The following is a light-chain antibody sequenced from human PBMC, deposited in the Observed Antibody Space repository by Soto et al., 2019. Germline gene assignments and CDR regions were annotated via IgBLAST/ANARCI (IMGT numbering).Light chain of an antibody. V-gene: IGLV2-23*03. J-gene: IGLJ1*01. Sequence: QSALTQPASVSGSPGQSITISCTGTSNDVGSYNLVSWYQQHPGKAPKLMIYEGSKRPSGVSNRFSGSKSGNMASLTISGLQAEDEADYYCCSYAGSSYFFGAGTKLTVL. CDR1: SNDVGSYNL. CDR3: CSYAGSSYF. CDR2: EGS.